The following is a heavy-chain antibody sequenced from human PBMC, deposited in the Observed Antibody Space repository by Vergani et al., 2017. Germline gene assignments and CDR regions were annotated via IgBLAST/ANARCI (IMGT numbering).Heavy chain of an antibody. V-gene: IGHV3-23*01. D-gene: IGHD3-10*01. CDR3: AKYGFGELLENPNTR. CDR2: ISGSGCST. Sequence: EVQLLESGGGLVQPGGSLRLSCAASGFTFSSYAMSWVRQAPGKGLEWVSAISGSGCSTYYADSVKGRFTISRDNSKNTLYLQMNSLRADDTAVYYCAKYGFGELLENPNTRWGQGTLVTVSS. J-gene: IGHJ4*02. CDR1: GFTFSSYA.